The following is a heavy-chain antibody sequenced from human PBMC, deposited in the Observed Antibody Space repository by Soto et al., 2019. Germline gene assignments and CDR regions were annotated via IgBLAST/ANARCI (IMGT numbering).Heavy chain of an antibody. V-gene: IGHV3-53*01. J-gene: IGHJ4*02. CDR2: IYSGGST. Sequence: PGGSLSLSCAASGFTVSSNYMSWVRQAPGKGLEWVSVIYSGGSTYYADSVKGRFTISRDNSKNTLYLQMNSLRAEDTAGYYCERGLPRDNPVFDYWGRGTLVPVSS. CDR3: ERGLPRDNPVFDY. CDR1: GFTVSSNY. D-gene: IGHD1-1*01.